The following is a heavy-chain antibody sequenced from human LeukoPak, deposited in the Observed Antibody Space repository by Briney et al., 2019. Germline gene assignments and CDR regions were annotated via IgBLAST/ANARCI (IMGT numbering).Heavy chain of an antibody. CDR1: GFTFSSYA. Sequence: PGGSLRLSCAASGFTFSSYAMSWVRQAPGKGLEWVSAISGSGGSTYYADSVKGRFTISRDNSKNTLYLQMNSLRAEDTAVYYCAKDSQLLWFGELPIYYYYGMDVWGQGTTVTVSS. CDR2: ISGSGGST. V-gene: IGHV3-23*01. CDR3: AKDSQLLWFGELPIYYYYGMDV. D-gene: IGHD3-10*01. J-gene: IGHJ6*02.